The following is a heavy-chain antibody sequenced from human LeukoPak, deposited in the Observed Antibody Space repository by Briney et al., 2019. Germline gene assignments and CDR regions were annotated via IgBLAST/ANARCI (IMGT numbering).Heavy chain of an antibody. CDR3: AKDRGRDKSYGLDY. CDR2: IPYDGSNE. J-gene: IGHJ4*02. Sequence: PGTSLRLSCAASGFIFSRSVMHWVRQAPGKGLEWVALIPYDGSNEYYADSVKGRFTISRDNSKNTLYLQMSTLRAEDTAVYYCAKDRGRDKSYGLDYWGQGTLVTVSS. V-gene: IGHV3-30*04. D-gene: IGHD5-18*01. CDR1: GFIFSRSV.